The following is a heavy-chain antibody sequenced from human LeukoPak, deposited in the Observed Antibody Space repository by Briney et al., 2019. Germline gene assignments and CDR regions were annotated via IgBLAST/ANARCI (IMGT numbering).Heavy chain of an antibody. J-gene: IGHJ3*02. D-gene: IGHD3-10*01. CDR2: MSYDGSNK. V-gene: IGHV3-30*18. CDR3: AKDRRAYYGSGSYGDAFDI. CDR1: GFTFSSYG. Sequence: GRSLRLSCAASGFTFSSYGMHWVRQAPGKGLEWVAVMSYDGSNKYYADSVKGRFTISRDNSENTLYLQMNSLRAEDTAVYYCAKDRRAYYGSGSYGDAFDIWGQGTMVTVSS.